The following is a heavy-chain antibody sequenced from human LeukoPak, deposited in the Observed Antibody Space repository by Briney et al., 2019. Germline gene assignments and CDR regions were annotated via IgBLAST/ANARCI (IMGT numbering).Heavy chain of an antibody. CDR3: ARGQATAMVLSFFFDP. Sequence: PGGSLRLSCAASGFTFSSYSMNWVRQAPGKGLEWVSYISSSSSTIYYADSVKGRFTISRDNAKNSLYLQMNSLRAEDTAVYYCARGQATAMVLSFFFDPWGQGTLVTVTS. V-gene: IGHV3-48*01. J-gene: IGHJ5*02. CDR1: GFTFSSYS. CDR2: ISSSSSTI. D-gene: IGHD5-18*01.